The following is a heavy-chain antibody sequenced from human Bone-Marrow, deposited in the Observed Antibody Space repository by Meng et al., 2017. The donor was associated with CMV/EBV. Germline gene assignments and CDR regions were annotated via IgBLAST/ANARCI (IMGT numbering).Heavy chain of an antibody. V-gene: IGHV3-13*01. CDR1: GFTFTNHD. Sequence: GESLKISCAASGFTFTNHDMHWVRQVTGKGLEWVSVIGTAGDTYYSGSVKGRFIISREDAKNSLHLQMNSLRAEDTALYYCVRGTAAVDPGMWQFAFWGQGALVPVAS. CDR3: VRGTAAVDPGMWQFAF. D-gene: IGHD5-12*01. J-gene: IGHJ4*02. CDR2: IGTAGDT.